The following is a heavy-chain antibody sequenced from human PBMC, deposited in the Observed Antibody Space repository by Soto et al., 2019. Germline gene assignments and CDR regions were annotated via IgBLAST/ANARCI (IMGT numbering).Heavy chain of an antibody. D-gene: IGHD3-22*01. CDR3: ASQYYYDSSGYSSWFDP. CDR1: GFTFSSYG. Sequence: GGSLRLSCAASGFTFSSYGMHWVRQAPGKGLEWVAVIWYDGSNKYYADSVKGRFTISRDNSKNTLYLQMNSLRAEDTAVYYCASQYYYDSSGYSSWFDPWGQGPLVTVSS. CDR2: IWYDGSNK. J-gene: IGHJ5*02. V-gene: IGHV3-33*01.